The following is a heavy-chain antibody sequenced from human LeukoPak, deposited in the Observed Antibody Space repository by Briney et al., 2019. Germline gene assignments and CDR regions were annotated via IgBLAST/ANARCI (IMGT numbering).Heavy chain of an antibody. J-gene: IGHJ5*02. Sequence: GESLKISCMASGYYFPEYWIGWVRQMPEKGLEWMGIIYPGDSDTRYSPSFQGQVTISADKSISTAYLQWSSLKASDTAMYYCARRGVAGEGDWFDPWGQGTLVTVSS. CDR1: GYYFPEYW. V-gene: IGHV5-51*01. CDR2: IYPGDSDT. CDR3: ARRGVAGEGDWFDP. D-gene: IGHD6-19*01.